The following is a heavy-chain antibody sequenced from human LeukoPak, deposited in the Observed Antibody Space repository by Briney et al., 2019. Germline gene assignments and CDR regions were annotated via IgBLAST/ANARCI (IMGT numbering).Heavy chain of an antibody. D-gene: IGHD2-15*01. CDR1: GYTFTSYY. CDR3: ARDPLGYCSGGSCYGYDY. V-gene: IGHV1-46*01. CDR2: INPSGGST. Sequence: ASVKVSCKASGYTFTSYYMHWVRQAPGQGLEWMGIINPSGGSTSYAQKFQGRVTMTRDMSTSTVYMELSSLRSEDTAVYYCARDPLGYCSGGSCYGYDYWGRGTLVTVSS. J-gene: IGHJ4*02.